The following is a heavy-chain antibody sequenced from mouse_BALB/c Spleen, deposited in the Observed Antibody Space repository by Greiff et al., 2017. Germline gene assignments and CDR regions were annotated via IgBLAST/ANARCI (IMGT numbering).Heavy chain of an antibody. Sequence: VQLQQSGAELMQPGASVKISCTATGYTFSSYWIEWVKQRPGHGLEWIGEILPGSGSTNYNAKFKGQATFTADTSSNTAYMQLSSLTSEDSAVYYCARLYRYHYYAMEYWGQGTSVTVSS. CDR3: ARLYRYHYYAMEY. CDR2: ILPGSGST. V-gene: IGHV1-9*01. J-gene: IGHJ4*01. CDR1: GYTFSSYW. D-gene: IGHD2-14*01.